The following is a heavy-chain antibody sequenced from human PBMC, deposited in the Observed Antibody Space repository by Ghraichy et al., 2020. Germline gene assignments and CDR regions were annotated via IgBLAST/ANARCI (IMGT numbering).Heavy chain of an antibody. J-gene: IGHJ6*02. CDR2: ISHRGSA. D-gene: IGHD5-24*01. CDR3: ARGGTPAYKYYFGLDV. Sequence: SETLSLTCTVSGYSISSGYFWGWIRQSPGRGLLWIGSISHRGSAYYSLSLGYRVTISRDTSKNQFSLQLSSVTAADTAVYYCARGGTPAYKYYFGLDVWGQGITVTVS. V-gene: IGHV4-38-2*02. CDR1: GYSISSGYF.